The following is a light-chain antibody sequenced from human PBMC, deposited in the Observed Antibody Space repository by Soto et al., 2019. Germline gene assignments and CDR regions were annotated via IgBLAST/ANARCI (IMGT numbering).Light chain of an antibody. CDR1: QTISSW. J-gene: IGKJ1*01. Sequence: DVQMTQSPSSLSASVGERVTITCRASQTISSWLAWYQQRPGKAPKLLIYKASTLKSGVPSRFSGSGSGTEFTLTIGSLQPDDFATYYCQHYNSYSEAFGQGTKVDNK. V-gene: IGKV1-5*03. CDR2: KAS. CDR3: QHYNSYSEA.